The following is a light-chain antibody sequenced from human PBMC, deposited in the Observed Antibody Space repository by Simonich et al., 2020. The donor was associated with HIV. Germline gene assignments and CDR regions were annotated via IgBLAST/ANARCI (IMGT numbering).Light chain of an antibody. CDR2: DAS. J-gene: IGKJ2*01. CDR3: QQRSDWPGT. Sequence: EIVLTQSPATLSLYPGERATLSCRASQSVSSYLAWYQHKPGQAPRLLIYDASNRATDIPARFSGSGSGTDFTLTISSLEPEDFAVYYCQQRSDWPGTFGQGTKLEIK. CDR1: QSVSSY. V-gene: IGKV3-11*01.